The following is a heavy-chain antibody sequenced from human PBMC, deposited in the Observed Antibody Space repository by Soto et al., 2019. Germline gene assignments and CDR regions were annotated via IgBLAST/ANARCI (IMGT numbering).Heavy chain of an antibody. CDR2: IIGSGDYT. V-gene: IGHV3-23*01. Sequence: GGSLRLSCATSGFTFDNYAVSWVRHAPGKGLEWVSFIIGSGDYTYYADPVRGRFTISRDNSQNTLYLQMTGLRAEDTAMYFWASPLTTGISFDSWGQGTLVTVSS. D-gene: IGHD4-17*01. CDR3: ASPLTTGISFDS. CDR1: GFTFDNYA. J-gene: IGHJ4*02.